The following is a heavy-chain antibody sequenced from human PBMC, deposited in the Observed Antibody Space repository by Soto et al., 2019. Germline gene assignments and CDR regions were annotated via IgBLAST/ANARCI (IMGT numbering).Heavy chain of an antibody. Sequence: ASVKVSCKASGYTFTNYALHWVRQAPGQRLEWMGWINAGNGDTKYSQKFQGRFTITRDTSATIAYMELSSLRSEDTAVYYCARAVYGYYYYGMDVWGQGTTVTVSS. J-gene: IGHJ6*02. CDR1: GYTFTNYA. V-gene: IGHV1-3*01. CDR2: INAGNGDT. D-gene: IGHD3-10*01. CDR3: ARAVYGYYYYGMDV.